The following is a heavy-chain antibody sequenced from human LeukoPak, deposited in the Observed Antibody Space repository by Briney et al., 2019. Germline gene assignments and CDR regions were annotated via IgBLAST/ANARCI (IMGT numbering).Heavy chain of an antibody. Sequence: PGGSLRLSCAASGFTFSSYEMNWVRQAPGKGLEWVSYISSGSTIYDADSVKGRFTISRDSAKNSMYLQMNSLRAEDTAVYYCAREARISIFGVVFDPWGQGTLVTVSS. CDR1: GFTFSSYE. CDR2: ISSGSTI. CDR3: AREARISIFGVVFDP. D-gene: IGHD3-3*01. J-gene: IGHJ5*02. V-gene: IGHV3-48*03.